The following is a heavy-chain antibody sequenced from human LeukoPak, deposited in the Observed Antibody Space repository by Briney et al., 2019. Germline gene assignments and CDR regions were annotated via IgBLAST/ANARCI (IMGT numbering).Heavy chain of an antibody. Sequence: PSGTLSLTCAVSGGSISRSNWWSWVRQPPGKGLEWIGEINHSGSTNYNPSLKSRVTISVDTSKNHFSLNLRSVTAADTAVYYCARRPAPFDWLLYAFDIWGQGTMVTVSS. D-gene: IGHD3-9*01. J-gene: IGHJ3*02. CDR3: ARRPAPFDWLLYAFDI. CDR2: INHSGST. CDR1: GGSISRSNW. V-gene: IGHV4-4*02.